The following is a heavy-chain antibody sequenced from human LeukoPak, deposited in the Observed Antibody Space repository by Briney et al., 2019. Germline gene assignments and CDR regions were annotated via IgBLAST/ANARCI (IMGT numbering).Heavy chain of an antibody. CDR3: ARDFNHLSSGYYGDY. CDR2: IYYSGST. CDR1: GGCISSSSYY. D-gene: IGHD3-22*01. V-gene: IGHV4-39*07. Sequence: TPSETLSLTCTVSGGCISSSSYYWGWIRQPPGNGLEWIGSIYYSGSTYYNPSLKSRVTISVDTSKNQFSLKLSSVTAADTAVYYCARDFNHLSSGYYGDYWGQGTLVTVSS. J-gene: IGHJ4*02.